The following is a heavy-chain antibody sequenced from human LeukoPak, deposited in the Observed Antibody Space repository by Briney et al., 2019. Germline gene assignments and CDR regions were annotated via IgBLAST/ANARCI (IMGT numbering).Heavy chain of an antibody. V-gene: IGHV3-21*04. D-gene: IGHD1/OR15-1a*01. J-gene: IGHJ4*02. CDR3: ATSSSAVGTYYFDY. CDR1: GFTFGTYT. CDR2: IGTSSSYT. Sequence: GGSLRLSCAASGFTFGTYTMNWVRQAPGKGLEWVSSIGTSSSYTYYADSVTGRFTISRDNAKNSLYLQMSTLRAEDTAVYYCATSSSAVGTYYFDYWGQGTLVTVSS.